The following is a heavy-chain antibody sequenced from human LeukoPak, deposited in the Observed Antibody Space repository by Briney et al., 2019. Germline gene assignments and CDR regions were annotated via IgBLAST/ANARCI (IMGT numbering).Heavy chain of an antibody. CDR1: GGSFSGYY. CDR3: ARRGQYSGYDLRH. Sequence: SETLSLTCAVYGGSFSGYYWSWIRQPPGRGLEWIGEINHSGGTNYNPSLKSRVTISVDTSKNQFSLKLSSVAAADTAVYYCARRGQYSGYDLRHWGQGTLVTVSS. D-gene: IGHD5-12*01. J-gene: IGHJ4*02. V-gene: IGHV4-34*01. CDR2: INHSGGT.